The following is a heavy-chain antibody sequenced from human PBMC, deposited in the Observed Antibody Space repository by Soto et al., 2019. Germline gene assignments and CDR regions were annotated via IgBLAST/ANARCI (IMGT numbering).Heavy chain of an antibody. V-gene: IGHV1-2*02. CDR1: GYTFTGYY. Sequence: ASVKVSCKASGYTFTGYYMHWVRQAPGHGLEWMGWINPNSGGTNYAQKFQGRVTMTRDTSISTAYMELSRLRSDDTAVYYCARGDYDFWSGYLTLNYYYYGMDVWGQGTTVTVSS. J-gene: IGHJ6*02. CDR3: ARGDYDFWSGYLTLNYYYYGMDV. CDR2: INPNSGGT. D-gene: IGHD3-3*01.